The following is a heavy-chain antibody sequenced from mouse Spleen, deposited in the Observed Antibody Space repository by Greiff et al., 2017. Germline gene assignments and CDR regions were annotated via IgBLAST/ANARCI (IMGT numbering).Heavy chain of an antibody. J-gene: IGHJ4*01. CDR3: ARSYYGGNYAMDY. D-gene: IGHD2-1*01. CDR1: GYTFTDYN. V-gene: IGHV1-18*01. CDR2: INPNNGGT. Sequence: EVQLQESGPELVKPGASVKIPCKASGYTFTDYNMDWVKQSHGKSLEWIGDINPNNGGTIYNQKFKGKATLTVDKSSSTAYMELRSLTSKDTAVYYCARSYYGGNYAMDYWGQGTSVTVSS.